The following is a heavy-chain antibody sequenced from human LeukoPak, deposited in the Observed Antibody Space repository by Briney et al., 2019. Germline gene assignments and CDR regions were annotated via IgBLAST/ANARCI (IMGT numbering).Heavy chain of an antibody. V-gene: IGHV3-23*01. Sequence: PGGSLRLSCAASGFTFSSYAMSWVRQAPGKGLEWVSAISGSGGSTYYADSVKGRFTISRDNSKNTLYLQMNSLRAEDTAVYYCARDRYGDYFFDYWGQGTLVTVSS. CDR1: GFTFSSYA. J-gene: IGHJ4*02. D-gene: IGHD4-17*01. CDR3: ARDRYGDYFFDY. CDR2: ISGSGGST.